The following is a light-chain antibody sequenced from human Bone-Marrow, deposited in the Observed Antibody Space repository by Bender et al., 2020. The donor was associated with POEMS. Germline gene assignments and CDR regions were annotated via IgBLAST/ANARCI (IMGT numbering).Light chain of an antibody. CDR3: LTYTGDSSFF. J-gene: IGLJ2*01. V-gene: IGLV2-23*01. CDR2: EAS. Sequence: QSALTQPASVSGSPGQSLTISCTGTTSDVGSYNLVSWYQQHPGKAPKLMIFEASARPSGVSTLFSRLMSDNTASLNISGLQAEHEADYLRLTYTGDSSFFFGGGPKLP. CDR1: TSDVGSYNL.